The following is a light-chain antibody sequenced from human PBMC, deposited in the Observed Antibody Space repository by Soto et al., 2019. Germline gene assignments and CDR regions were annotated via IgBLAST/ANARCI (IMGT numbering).Light chain of an antibody. V-gene: IGLV1-47*01. Sequence: QSVLTQPSSASGTPGQRVTISCSGSSSNIGSNFVYWYQQFPGTAPKLLIYRNDQRPLGVPDRFSGSKSGTSASLAISGLRSEDESDYYCAAWDDSLNVIFGGGTQLTVL. CDR1: SSNIGSNF. J-gene: IGLJ2*01. CDR2: RND. CDR3: AAWDDSLNVI.